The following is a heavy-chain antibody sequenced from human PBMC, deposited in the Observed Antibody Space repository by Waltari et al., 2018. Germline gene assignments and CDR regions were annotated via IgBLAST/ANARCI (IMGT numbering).Heavy chain of an antibody. CDR3: ARLSSSSWYFDY. CDR1: GGSISRSSYY. J-gene: IGHJ4*02. CDR2: IYYSGST. D-gene: IGHD6-13*01. V-gene: IGHV4-39*07. Sequence: QLQLQESGPGLVKPSETLSLTCTVSGGSISRSSYYWGWIRQPPGKGLEWIGSIYYSGSTYYNPSLKSRVTISVDTSKNQFSLKLSSVTAADTAVYYCARLSSSSWYFDYWGQGTLVTVSS.